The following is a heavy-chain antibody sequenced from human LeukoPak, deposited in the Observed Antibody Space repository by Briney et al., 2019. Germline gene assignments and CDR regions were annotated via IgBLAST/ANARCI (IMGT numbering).Heavy chain of an antibody. D-gene: IGHD3-16*01. J-gene: IGHJ6*02. Sequence: GGSLRLSCAASGLNFNSHAMRWARQAPGKGLEWVTYISYDGGHKNYADSVKGRFTISRDNSKNTLYLQMNSLRADDTAIYYCARNQQLGGHSYYYYGMDVWGQGTTVTVSS. CDR3: ARNQQLGGHSYYYYGMDV. CDR2: ISYDGGHK. V-gene: IGHV3-30-3*01. CDR1: GLNFNSHA.